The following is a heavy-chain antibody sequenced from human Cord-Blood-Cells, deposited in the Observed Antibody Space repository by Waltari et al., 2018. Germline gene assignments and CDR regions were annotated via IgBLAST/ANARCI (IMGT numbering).Heavy chain of an antibody. V-gene: IGHV1-8*01. CDR2: MNPNSGNT. J-gene: IGHJ3*02. CDR3: ARSRNWDREADAFDI. Sequence: QVQLVQSGAEVKKPRASVKVACKACGYTFTGFGINWVRQATGQGLEWMGWMNPNSGNTGYAQKFQGRVTMTRNTSISTAYMELSSLRSEDTAVYYCARSRNWDREADAFDIWGQGTMVTVSS. D-gene: IGHD1-1*01. CDR1: GYTFTGFG.